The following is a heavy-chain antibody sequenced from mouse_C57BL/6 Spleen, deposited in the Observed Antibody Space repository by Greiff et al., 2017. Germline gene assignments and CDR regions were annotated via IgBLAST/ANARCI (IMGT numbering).Heavy chain of an antibody. D-gene: IGHD1-1*01. CDR3: ARIHYGSSSDFDY. CDR2: IDPSDSET. J-gene: IGHJ2*01. V-gene: IGHV1-52*01. CDR1: GYTFTSYW. Sequence: QVQLKQPGAELVRPGSSVKLSCKASGYTFTSYWMHWVKQRPIQGLEWIGNIDPSDSETHYNQKFKDKATLTVDKSSSTAYMQLSSLTSEDSAVYYCARIHYGSSSDFDYWGQGTTLTVSS.